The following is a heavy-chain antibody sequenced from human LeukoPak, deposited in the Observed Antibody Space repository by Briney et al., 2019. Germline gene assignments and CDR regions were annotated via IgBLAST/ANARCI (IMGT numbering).Heavy chain of an antibody. V-gene: IGHV4-4*09. CDR1: GASISSYY. D-gene: IGHD6-19*01. Sequence: PSESLSLTCTVSGASISSYYWGSVRQPPGKGLEWNGDIYTSGSTNYNPSLKSRVTISVDTSKKQFSLKLSSGTAADTAVYYCARLSTYSSGWCTIGYYYYYMDVWGKGTTVTVCS. CDR2: IYTSGST. CDR3: ARLSTYSSGWCTIGYYYYYMDV. J-gene: IGHJ6*03.